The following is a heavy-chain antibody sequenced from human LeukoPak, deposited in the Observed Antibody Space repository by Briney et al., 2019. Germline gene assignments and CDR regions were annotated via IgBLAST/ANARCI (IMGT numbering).Heavy chain of an antibody. CDR3: ARRPSRVAVAPRPFDY. V-gene: IGHV3-21*01. CDR2: ISSSSYI. D-gene: IGHD6-19*01. Sequence: GGSLRLSCAASGFTFSSYSMNWVRQAPGKGLEWVSSISSSSYIYYADSVKGRFTISRDNAKNSLYLQMNSLRAEDTAVYYCARRPSRVAVAPRPFDYWGQGTLVTVSS. J-gene: IGHJ4*02. CDR1: GFTFSSYS.